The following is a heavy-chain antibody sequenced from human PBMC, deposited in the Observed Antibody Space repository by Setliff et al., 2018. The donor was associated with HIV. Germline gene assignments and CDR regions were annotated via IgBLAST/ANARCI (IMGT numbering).Heavy chain of an antibody. CDR2: FDPQDGET. J-gene: IGHJ5*02. CDR1: GYTLSELS. D-gene: IGHD2-8*01. Sequence: ASVKVSCKIYGYTLSELSMHWVRQAPGKGLEWMGYFDPQDGETVYAQKFQGRVTLTEDTSTGTAYMELSGLRPEDTAVYYCARVLLRTNPLYGVASNWFDPWGQGTLVTVSS. CDR3: ARVLLRTNPLYGVASNWFDP. V-gene: IGHV1-24*01.